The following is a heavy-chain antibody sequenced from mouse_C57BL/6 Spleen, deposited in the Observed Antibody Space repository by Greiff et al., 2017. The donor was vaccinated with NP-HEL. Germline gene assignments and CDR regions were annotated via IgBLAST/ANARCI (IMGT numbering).Heavy chain of an antibody. Sequence: VQLQQSGAELVRPGTSVKMSCKASGYTFTNYWIGWAKQRPGHGLEWIGDIYPGGGYTNYNEKFKGKATLTADKSSSTAYMQFSSLTSEDSAIYYWARGVTTVVAPYYYAMDYWGQGTSVTVSS. V-gene: IGHV1-63*01. D-gene: IGHD1-1*01. CDR3: ARGVTTVVAPYYYAMDY. CDR1: GYTFTNYW. CDR2: IYPGGGYT. J-gene: IGHJ4*01.